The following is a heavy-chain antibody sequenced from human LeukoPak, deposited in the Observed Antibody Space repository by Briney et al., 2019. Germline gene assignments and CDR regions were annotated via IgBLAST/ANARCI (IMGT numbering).Heavy chain of an antibody. Sequence: ASVKVSCKVSGYTLTELSMHRVRQAPGKGLEWMGGFDPEDGETIYAQKFQGRVTMTEDTSTDTAYMELSSLRSEDTAVYYCATVYYDSSGYTQYYFDYWGQGTLVTVSS. D-gene: IGHD3-22*01. CDR1: GYTLTELS. J-gene: IGHJ4*02. CDR2: FDPEDGET. V-gene: IGHV1-24*01. CDR3: ATVYYDSSGYTQYYFDY.